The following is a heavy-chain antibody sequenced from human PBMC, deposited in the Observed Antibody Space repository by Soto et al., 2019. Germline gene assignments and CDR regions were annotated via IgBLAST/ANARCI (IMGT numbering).Heavy chain of an antibody. CDR2: TYYRSKWYY. CDR3: ARGEQDSGRTVDY. Sequence: SQTLSLTCAITGDSVSSNSAGWSWVRQSPSRGLEWLGRTYYRSKWYYEYAVSVRGRITINPDTSKNPYSLQLNSVTPEETAVYFCARGEQDSGRTVDYWGSGSLVTVSS. V-gene: IGHV6-1*01. CDR1: GDSVSSNSAG. D-gene: IGHD1-26*01. J-gene: IGHJ4*01.